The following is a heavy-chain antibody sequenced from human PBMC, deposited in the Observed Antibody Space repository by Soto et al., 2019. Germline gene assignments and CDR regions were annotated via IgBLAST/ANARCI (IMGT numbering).Heavy chain of an antibody. Sequence: SETLSLTCTVSGGSISSYYWSWIRQPPGKGLEWIGYIYYSGSTNYNPSLKSRVTISVDTSKNQFSLKLSSVTAADTAVYYCARGEGIAAFHYFDYWGQGTLVTVS. J-gene: IGHJ4*02. V-gene: IGHV4-59*01. CDR2: IYYSGST. CDR1: GGSISSYY. D-gene: IGHD6-13*01. CDR3: ARGEGIAAFHYFDY.